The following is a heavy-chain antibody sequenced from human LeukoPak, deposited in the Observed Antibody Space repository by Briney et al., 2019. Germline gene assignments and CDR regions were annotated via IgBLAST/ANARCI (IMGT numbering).Heavy chain of an antibody. D-gene: IGHD3-10*01. CDR3: ARDRSFYGMDV. J-gene: IGHJ6*02. V-gene: IGHV3-74*01. Sequence: GGSLRLSCAASGFTFSSYWMHWVRQAPGKGLVWVSRINSDGSSTSYADSVKGRFTISRDNAKNTLYLQMNSLRAEDTAVYYYARDRSFYGMDVWGQGTTVTVSS. CDR2: INSDGSST. CDR1: GFTFSSYW.